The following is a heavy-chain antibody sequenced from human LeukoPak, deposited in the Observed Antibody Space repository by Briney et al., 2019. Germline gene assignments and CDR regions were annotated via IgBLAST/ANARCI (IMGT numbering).Heavy chain of an antibody. Sequence: SETLSLTCTVSGGSISSYYWSWIRQPPGKGLEWIGYIYYSGSTNYNPSLKSRVTISVDTSKNQFSLKLSSVTAADTAVYYCARVGSDVWGSYVPWFDPWGQGTLVTVSS. V-gene: IGHV4-59*01. J-gene: IGHJ5*02. CDR1: GGSISSYY. D-gene: IGHD3-16*01. CDR3: ARVGSDVWGSYVPWFDP. CDR2: IYYSGST.